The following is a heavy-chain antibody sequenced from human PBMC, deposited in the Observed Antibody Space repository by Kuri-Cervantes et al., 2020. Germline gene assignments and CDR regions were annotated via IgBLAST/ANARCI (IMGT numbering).Heavy chain of an antibody. J-gene: IGHJ4*02. D-gene: IGHD3-22*01. V-gene: IGHV4-38-2*01. CDR2: IYYSGST. Sequence: GSLRLSCAVSGYSISSGYYWGWIRQPPGKGLEWIGSIYYSGSTNYNPSLKSRVTISVDTSKNQFSLKLSSVTAADTAVYYCVRVNYYESSGPWDYSFDVWGQGTLVTVSS. CDR1: GYSISSGYY. CDR3: VRVNYYESSGPWDYSFDV.